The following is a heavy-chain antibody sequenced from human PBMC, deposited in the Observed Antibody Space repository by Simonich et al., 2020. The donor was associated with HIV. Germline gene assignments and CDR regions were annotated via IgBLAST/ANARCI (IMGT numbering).Heavy chain of an antibody. CDR2: ISHSGST. V-gene: IGHV4-38-2*02. J-gene: IGHJ4*02. CDR3: AREGADTTMVN. CDR1: GYSISSGYS. D-gene: IGHD5-18*01. Sequence: QVQLQESGPGLVQPSETLSLTCAVSGYSISSGYSWGCTRQPPGKGLEWIGSISHSGSTYSSPALKSRVTISVDTSKNQFSLRLRSVTAADTAVYYCAREGADTTMVNWGQGTLVTVSS.